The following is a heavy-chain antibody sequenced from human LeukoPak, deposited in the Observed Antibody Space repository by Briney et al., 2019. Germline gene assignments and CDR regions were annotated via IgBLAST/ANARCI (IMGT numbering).Heavy chain of an antibody. CDR1: GFTFSSYG. D-gene: IGHD2-15*01. CDR3: AKPGYCSGGSCRYYFDY. Sequence: GGSLRLSYAASGFTFSSYGMHWVRQAPGKGLEWVAFIRYDGSNKYYADSVKGRFTISRDNSKNTLYLQMNSLRAEDTAVYYCAKPGYCSGGSCRYYFDYWGQGTLVTVSS. J-gene: IGHJ4*02. CDR2: IRYDGSNK. V-gene: IGHV3-30*02.